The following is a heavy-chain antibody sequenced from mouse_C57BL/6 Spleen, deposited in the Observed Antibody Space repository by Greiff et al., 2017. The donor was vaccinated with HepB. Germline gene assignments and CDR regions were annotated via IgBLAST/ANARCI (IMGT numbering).Heavy chain of an antibody. D-gene: IGHD1-1*01. J-gene: IGHJ1*03. Sequence: EVKLVESGAELVRPGASVKLSCTASGFNIKDYYMHWVKQRPEQGLEWIGRIDPEDGDTEYAPKFQGKATMTADTSSNTAYLQLSSLTSEDTAVYYCTPPLGDYYGSSYWYFDVWGTGTTVTVSS. CDR2: IDPEDGDT. CDR3: TPPLGDYYGSSYWYFDV. CDR1: GFNIKDYY. V-gene: IGHV14-1*01.